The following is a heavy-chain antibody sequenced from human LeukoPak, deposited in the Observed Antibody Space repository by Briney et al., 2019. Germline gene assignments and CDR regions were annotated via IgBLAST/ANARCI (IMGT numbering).Heavy chain of an antibody. J-gene: IGHJ4*02. CDR1: GFTFSSYG. CDR2: IWYDGSNK. V-gene: IGHV3-33*01. Sequence: GGSLRLSCAASGFTFSSYGMRWVRQAPGNGLEWVAVIWYDGSNKYYADSVKGRFTISRDNSKNTLYLQMNSLRAEDTAVYYCARMGATRFYYFDYWGQGTLVSVSS. CDR3: ARMGATRFYYFDY. D-gene: IGHD1-26*01.